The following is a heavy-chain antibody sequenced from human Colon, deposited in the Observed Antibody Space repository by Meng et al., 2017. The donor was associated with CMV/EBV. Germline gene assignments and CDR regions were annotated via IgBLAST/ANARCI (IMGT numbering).Heavy chain of an antibody. CDR1: GYTFTGYW. J-gene: IGHJ4*02. CDR3: TREGFDY. CDR2: IKPSTGDT. Sequence: QVRLLQSGAEVKKPGTSVNLSCKASGYTFTGYWMHWVRQAPGQGLEWMGRIKPSTGDTNYAQNFQGRVTVTRDTSISTVYMEVNSLTSDDTAVYYCTREGFDYWGQGALVTVSS. V-gene: IGHV1-2*06.